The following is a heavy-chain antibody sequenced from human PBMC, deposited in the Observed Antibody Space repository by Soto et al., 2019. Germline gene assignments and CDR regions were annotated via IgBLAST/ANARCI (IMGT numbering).Heavy chain of an antibody. Sequence: SVKVSCKASECTFTRSAVQWVRQARGQRLEWIGWIGVSNGNTKYAQKFQERVTITRDMSTRTIYMELSSLTFEDTVLYYCAADRLDAFDIWGQGTMVTVSS. J-gene: IGHJ3*02. D-gene: IGHD6-6*01. CDR1: ECTFTRSA. CDR3: AADRLDAFDI. CDR2: IGVSNGNT. V-gene: IGHV1-58*01.